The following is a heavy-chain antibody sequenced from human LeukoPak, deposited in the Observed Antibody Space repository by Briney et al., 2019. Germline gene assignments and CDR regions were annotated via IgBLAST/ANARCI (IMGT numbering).Heavy chain of an antibody. D-gene: IGHD6-13*01. Sequence: PGESLKISCKGSGYSFTSYWIGWVRQMPGKGLEWMGIIYPGDSDTRYSPSFQGQVTISADKSISTAYLQWSSLKASDTAMYYCASGYSSSWYVSGMDVWGQGTTVTVSS. V-gene: IGHV5-51*01. CDR1: GYSFTSYW. J-gene: IGHJ6*02. CDR3: ASGYSSSWYVSGMDV. CDR2: IYPGDSDT.